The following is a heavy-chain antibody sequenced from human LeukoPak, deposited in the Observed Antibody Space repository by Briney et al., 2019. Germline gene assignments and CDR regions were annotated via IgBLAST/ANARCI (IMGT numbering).Heavy chain of an antibody. CDR3: ARGVLWWLRHSDLYYFDY. CDR2: IYYSGST. V-gene: IGHV4-59*01. D-gene: IGHD5-12*01. CDR1: GFTFSDYY. Sequence: AGGSLRLSCAASGFTFSDYYMSWIRQPPGKGLEWIGYIYYSGSTNYNPSLKSRVTISVDTSKNQFSLKLSSVTAADTAVYYCARGVLWWLRHSDLYYFDYWGQGTLVTVSS. J-gene: IGHJ4*02.